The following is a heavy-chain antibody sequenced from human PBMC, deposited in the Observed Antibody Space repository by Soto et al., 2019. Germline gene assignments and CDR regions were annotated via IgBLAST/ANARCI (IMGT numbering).Heavy chain of an antibody. D-gene: IGHD4-17*01. CDR3: ARDQRAAHDYGDYYGVDV. CDR2: LYSGGTT. CDR1: GFTVSSNY. J-gene: IGHJ6*02. V-gene: IGHV3-53*01. Sequence: EVQLVESGGGLIQPGGSLRLSCAASGFTVSSNYMSWVRQAPGKGLDWVSILYSGGTTYYADSVKGRFTISRDDSANTVYLQMNSLRVDDTAVYYCARDQRAAHDYGDYYGVDVWGHGTTVTVSS.